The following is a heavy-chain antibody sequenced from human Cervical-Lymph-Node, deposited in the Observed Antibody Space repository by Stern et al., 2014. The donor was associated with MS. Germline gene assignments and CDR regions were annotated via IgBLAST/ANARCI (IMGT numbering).Heavy chain of an antibody. CDR1: GGTFGIYA. CDR3: ARVGYCIGSNCIQGAMDV. Sequence: VQLVQSGAEVKQPGSSVKVSCSTSGGTFGIYATTWVRKAPGQGLEWMGGILPGFRTTNYAQKFQGRVILSADESTSTAYMELSSLRSEDTAVYYCARVGYCIGSNCIQGAMDVWGQGTTVIVSS. D-gene: IGHD2-2*01. V-gene: IGHV1-69*01. CDR2: ILPGFRTT. J-gene: IGHJ6*02.